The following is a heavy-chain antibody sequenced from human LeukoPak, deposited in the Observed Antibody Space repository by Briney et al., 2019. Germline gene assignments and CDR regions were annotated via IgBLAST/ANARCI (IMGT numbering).Heavy chain of an antibody. CDR1: GSTFSNAW. CDR3: TTDKDIVVVVAAFDY. D-gene: IGHD2-15*01. Sequence: GGSLRLSCAASGSTFSNAWMSWVRQAPGKGLEWVGRIKSKTDGGTTDYAAPVKGRFTISRDDSKNTLYLQMNSLKTEDTAVYYCTTDKDIVVVVAAFDYWGQGTLVTVSS. V-gene: IGHV3-15*01. CDR2: IKSKTDGGTT. J-gene: IGHJ4*02.